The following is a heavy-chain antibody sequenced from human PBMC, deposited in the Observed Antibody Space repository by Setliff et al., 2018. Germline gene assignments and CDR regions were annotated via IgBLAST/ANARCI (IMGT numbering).Heavy chain of an antibody. J-gene: IGHJ4*02. V-gene: IGHV4-34*01. Sequence: SETLSLTCVVYGGSFSNYYWGWIRQPPGKGLEWIGEINHSGSTNYNPSLKSRVTISVDTSKNQFSLKLDSVTAADTAVYYCARHATYYYGSGNLPFDSWGQGTLVTVSS. CDR1: GGSFSNYY. CDR3: ARHATYYYGSGNLPFDS. D-gene: IGHD3-10*01. CDR2: INHSGST.